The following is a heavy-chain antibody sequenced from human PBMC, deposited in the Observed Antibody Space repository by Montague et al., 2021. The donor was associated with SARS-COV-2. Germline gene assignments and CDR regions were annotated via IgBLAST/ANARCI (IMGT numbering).Heavy chain of an antibody. CDR1: GFTFSSYE. Sequence: SLSLSWATSGFTFSSYEMNWVRQAPGKGLEWVSYISSSGSTIYYADSVKGRFTISRDNAKNSLYLQMNSLRAEDTAVYYCASSDYFDYWGQGTLVTVSS. V-gene: IGHV3-48*03. J-gene: IGHJ4*02. CDR3: ASSDYFDY. D-gene: IGHD6-19*01. CDR2: ISSSGSTI.